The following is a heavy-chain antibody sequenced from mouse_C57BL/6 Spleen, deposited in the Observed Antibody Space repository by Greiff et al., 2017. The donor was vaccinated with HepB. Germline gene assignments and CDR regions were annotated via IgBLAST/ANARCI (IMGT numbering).Heavy chain of an antibody. Sequence: QVQLQQSGPELVKPGASVKISCKASGYSFTSYYIHWVKQRPGQGLEWIGWIYPGSGNTKYNEKFKGKATLTADTSSSTAYMQLSSLTSEDSAVYYCARSEDGYYDYWGQGTTLTVSS. D-gene: IGHD2-3*01. CDR1: GYSFTSYY. V-gene: IGHV1-66*01. J-gene: IGHJ2*01. CDR3: ARSEDGYYDY. CDR2: IYPGSGNT.